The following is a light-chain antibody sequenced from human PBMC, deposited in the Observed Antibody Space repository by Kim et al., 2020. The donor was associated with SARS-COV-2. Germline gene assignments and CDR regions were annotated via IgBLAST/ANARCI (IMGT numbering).Light chain of an antibody. CDR2: DAF. V-gene: IGKV1-5*03. J-gene: IGKJ1*01. Sequence: DIQLTQSPSTLSASVGDRVTITCRASQTISNSLAWYQQKPGKAPRLLIFDAFSLETGVPSRFSGSGSGTEFTLTISSLQPDDFATYYCQHYNTYAPTWTFGQGTKVDIK. CDR1: QTISNS. CDR3: QHYNTYAPTWT.